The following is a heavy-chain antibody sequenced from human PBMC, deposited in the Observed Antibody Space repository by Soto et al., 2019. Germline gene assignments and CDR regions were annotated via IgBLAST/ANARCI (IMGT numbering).Heavy chain of an antibody. CDR1: GFTFSTYG. D-gene: IGHD3-10*01. CDR3: AKGNTYYYGSGAIDY. J-gene: IGHJ4*02. Sequence: PGGSLRLSCAASGFTFSTYGMHWVRQAPGKGLEWVSVISSDGSNQYYVDSVKGRFTISRDNSKNTLYLQMNSLRPEDTAVYYCAKGNTYYYGSGAIDYWGQGTLVTVSS. V-gene: IGHV3-30*18. CDR2: ISSDGSNQ.